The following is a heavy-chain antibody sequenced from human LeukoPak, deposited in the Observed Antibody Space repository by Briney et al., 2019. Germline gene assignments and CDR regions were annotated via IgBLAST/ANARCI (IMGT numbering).Heavy chain of an antibody. CDR2: INPNSGGT. CDR1: GYTFTGYY. Sequence: ASVKVSCKASGYTFTGYYMHWVRQAPGQGLEWMGWINPNSGGTNYAQKFQGRVTMTRDTSISTAYMELSRLRSDDTAVYYCARHRVIEGDYYYYMDVWGKGTTVTVSS. CDR3: ARHRVIEGDYYYYMDV. V-gene: IGHV1-2*02. J-gene: IGHJ6*03.